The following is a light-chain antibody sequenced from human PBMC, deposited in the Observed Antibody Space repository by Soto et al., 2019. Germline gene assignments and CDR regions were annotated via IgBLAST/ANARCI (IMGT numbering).Light chain of an antibody. CDR2: AAS. V-gene: IGKV3-20*01. CDR3: QHYGRSPPLT. J-gene: IGKJ4*01. Sequence: EIVLTQSPGTLSLSPGERATLSCRASQSISSSYLAWYQQKPGQAPRLIFYAASSRATGIPDRFSGSGSGTDFTLTISRLEPQGFAVYYCQHYGRSPPLTFGGGTKVEIK. CDR1: QSISSSY.